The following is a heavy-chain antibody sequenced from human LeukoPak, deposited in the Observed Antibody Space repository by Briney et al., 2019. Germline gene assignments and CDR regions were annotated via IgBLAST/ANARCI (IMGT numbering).Heavy chain of an antibody. CDR3: ARVGGNVAAAGTVFDY. J-gene: IGHJ4*02. D-gene: IGHD6-13*01. V-gene: IGHV4-4*02. Sequence: SETLSLTCAASGGSISSSNWWSWVRQPPGKGLEWIGEIYHSGSTNYNPSLKSRVTISVDKSKNQFSLKLSSVTAADTAVYYCARVGGNVAAAGTVFDYWGQGTLVTVSS. CDR1: GGSISSSNW. CDR2: IYHSGST.